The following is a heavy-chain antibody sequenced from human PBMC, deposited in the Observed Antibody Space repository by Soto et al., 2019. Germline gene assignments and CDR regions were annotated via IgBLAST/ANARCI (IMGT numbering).Heavy chain of an antibody. CDR1: GFSLSNATMG. CDR3: ARIYGGKSGGWFDP. V-gene: IGHV2-26*01. D-gene: IGHD4-17*01. J-gene: IGHJ5*02. Sequence: QVTLKESGPVLVKPTETLTLTCTVSGFSLSNATMGVTWIRQPPGKALEWLAHIFSNDEKSYSQSLKTRLTIPKDPSTGQVVLTMTHMDPVDTATYSGARIYGGKSGGWFDPWGQGTLVTVSS. CDR2: IFSNDEK.